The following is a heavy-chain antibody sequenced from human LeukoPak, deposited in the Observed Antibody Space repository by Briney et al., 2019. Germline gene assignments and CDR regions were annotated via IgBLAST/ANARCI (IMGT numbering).Heavy chain of an antibody. V-gene: IGHV3-23*01. CDR3: AKDDCSSTSCYIV. Sequence: PGGSLRLSCAASGFTFSSYAMSWVRQAPGKGLEWVSAISGSGGSTYYADSVKGRFTISRDNSKNTLYLQMNSLRAEDTAVHYCAKDDCSSTSCYIVWGQGTLVTVSS. J-gene: IGHJ4*02. CDR2: ISGSGGST. CDR1: GFTFSSYA. D-gene: IGHD2-2*02.